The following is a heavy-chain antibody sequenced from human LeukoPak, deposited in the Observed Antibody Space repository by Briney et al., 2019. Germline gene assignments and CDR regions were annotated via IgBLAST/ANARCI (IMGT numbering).Heavy chain of an antibody. D-gene: IGHD2-2*02. CDR3: ARTSSSTSCYTY. V-gene: IGHV4-34*01. CDR1: GGSFSGYY. Sequence: SETVSLTCAVYGGSFSGYYWSWIRQPPGKGLEWIGEINHSGSTNYNPSLKSRVTISVDTSKNQFSLKLSSVTAADTAVCYCARTSSSTSCYTYWGQGTLVTVSS. CDR2: INHSGST. J-gene: IGHJ4*02.